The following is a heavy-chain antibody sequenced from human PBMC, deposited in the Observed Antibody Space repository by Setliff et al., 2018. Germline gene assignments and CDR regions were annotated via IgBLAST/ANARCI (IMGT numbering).Heavy chain of an antibody. CDR1: GYTFTSYA. J-gene: IGHJ4*02. CDR2: INAGNGNT. D-gene: IGHD3-10*01. CDR3: ARTPPHDPQLYYFDY. V-gene: IGHV1-3*01. Sequence: ASVKVSCKASGYTFTSYAMHWVRQAPGQRLEWMGWINAGNGNTKYSQKFQGRVTITRDTSASTAYMELSSLRSEDTAVYYCARTPPHDPQLYYFDYWGQGTLVTVSS.